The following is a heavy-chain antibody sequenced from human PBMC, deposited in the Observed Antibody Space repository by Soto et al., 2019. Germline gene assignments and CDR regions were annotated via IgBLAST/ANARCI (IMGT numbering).Heavy chain of an antibody. V-gene: IGHV3-30*18. CDR2: MSYDGSKS. CDR3: VKGAEGATFLFDF. J-gene: IGHJ4*02. Sequence: QVQLVESGGGVVQPGRSLRLSCGASGYTFATYAMHWVRQAPGKGLEWVAVMSYDGSKSYYADSVKGRFTISRDNSKNTLYLQMNSLRTEDAAVYYCVKGAEGATFLFDFWGQGTLVTVSS. D-gene: IGHD1-26*01. CDR1: GYTFATYA.